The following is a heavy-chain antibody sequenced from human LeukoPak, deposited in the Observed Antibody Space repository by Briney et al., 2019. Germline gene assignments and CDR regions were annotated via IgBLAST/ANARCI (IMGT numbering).Heavy chain of an antibody. Sequence: SETLSLTCTVSGFSVNSPYYWSWIRQPPGKGLEWIGYIYYSGSTNYNPSLKSRVTISVDTSKNQFSLKLSSVTAADTAVYYCARVRSGGYYFDYWGQGTLVTVSS. CDR2: IYYSGST. CDR3: ARVRSGGYYFDY. CDR1: GFSVNSPYY. V-gene: IGHV4-61*01. D-gene: IGHD1-26*01. J-gene: IGHJ4*02.